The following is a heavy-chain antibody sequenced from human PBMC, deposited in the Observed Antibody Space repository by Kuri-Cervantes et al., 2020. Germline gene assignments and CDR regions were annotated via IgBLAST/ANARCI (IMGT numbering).Heavy chain of an antibody. J-gene: IGHJ4*02. D-gene: IGHD6-19*01. CDR3: ARPGLISVADYYFDS. Sequence: GESLKISCAASGFTFSSYAMHWVRQAPGKGLEWVAVISYDGSNKYYADSVKGRFAISRDNAKNSVYLQMNSLRAEDTAIYYCARPGLISVADYYFDSWGQGTLVTVSS. CDR2: ISYDGSNK. V-gene: IGHV3-30*09. CDR1: GFTFSSYA.